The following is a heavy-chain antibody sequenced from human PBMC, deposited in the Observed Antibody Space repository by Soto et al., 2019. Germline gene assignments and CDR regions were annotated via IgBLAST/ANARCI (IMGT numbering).Heavy chain of an antibody. V-gene: IGHV1-69*01. J-gene: IGHJ5*02. CDR1: GVSFNSYG. Sequence: QVQLLQSGTEVKRPGSSVKVSCKTSGVSFNSYGINWVRQAPGQGLEWMGGVIPLFGAANYAQKFQGRVTITADASTSVVYMQLSSLRSEDTAVYYCAREQHDPYDASGYYFNWFDPWGQGTLVTVSS. CDR2: VIPLFGAA. D-gene: IGHD3-22*01. CDR3: AREQHDPYDASGYYFNWFDP.